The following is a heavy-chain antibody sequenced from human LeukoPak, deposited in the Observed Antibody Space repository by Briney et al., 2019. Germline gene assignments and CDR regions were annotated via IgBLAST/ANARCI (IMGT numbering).Heavy chain of an antibody. CDR3: ASIDYYHSSDFDY. V-gene: IGHV4-34*01. Sequence: PSKTLSLTCAVTGGSFSGHYCNWIGQPPGKGLEWIGDINYSGSTSYNPSLKNRVTISASASNNQFFLLLVSVTAADTAVYYCASIDYYHSSDFDYWGQGTLVTVSS. J-gene: IGHJ4*02. D-gene: IGHD3-22*01. CDR1: GGSFSGHY. CDR2: INYSGST.